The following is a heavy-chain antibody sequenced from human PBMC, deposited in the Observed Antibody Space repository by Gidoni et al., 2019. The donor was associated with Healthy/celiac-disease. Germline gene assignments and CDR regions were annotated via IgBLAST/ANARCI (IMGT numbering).Heavy chain of an antibody. CDR2: ISGSGGST. J-gene: IGHJ4*02. D-gene: IGHD1-20*01. CDR1: GFTFSSFA. Sequence: EVKLLESGGGLVQPVGSLRLSCAASGFTFSSFAISCVRQAPGKGLEWVSTISGSGGSTYFADSVKGRFTISRDNSKNTLYLQMNSLRAEDTAVFYCAKADNWNHFDYWGQGTLVTVSS. CDR3: AKADNWNHFDY. V-gene: IGHV3-23*01.